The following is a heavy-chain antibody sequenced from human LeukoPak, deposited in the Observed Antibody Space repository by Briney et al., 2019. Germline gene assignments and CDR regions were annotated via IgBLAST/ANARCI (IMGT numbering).Heavy chain of an antibody. CDR2: IDTNTGNL. CDR1: GYTFTTYS. CDR3: TRDQRQISFDY. Sequence: ASVKVSCKASGYTFTTYSMNWVRQAPGQGLAWMGWIDTNTGNLTYAQGFTGRFVFSLDTSVSTAYLQISSLEAEDTAFYYCTRDQRQISFDYWGQGTLVTVSS. J-gene: IGHJ4*02. V-gene: IGHV7-4-1*02. D-gene: IGHD3-3*01.